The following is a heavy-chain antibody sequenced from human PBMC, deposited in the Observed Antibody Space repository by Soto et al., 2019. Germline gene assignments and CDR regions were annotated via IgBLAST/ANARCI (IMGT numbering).Heavy chain of an antibody. CDR3: ARDHCTTTNCYTSIYYYGMDV. D-gene: IGHD2-2*02. V-gene: IGHV1-8*01. CDR2: MNPNSGYT. J-gene: IGHJ6*02. CDR1: GYIFTTFD. Sequence: ASVKVSCKASGYIFTTFDINWVRQATGQGLEWVGWMNPNSGYTGYAQKFQGRVTMTRNTSISTAYMELSSLRSEDTAVYYCARDHCTTTNCYTSIYYYGMDVCCQATTVTVYS.